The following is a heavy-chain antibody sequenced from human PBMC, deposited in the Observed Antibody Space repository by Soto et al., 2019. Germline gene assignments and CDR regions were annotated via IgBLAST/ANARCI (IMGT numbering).Heavy chain of an antibody. CDR3: AHSPSYDGSTWNWIDP. Sequence: SGPTLVNPTQTLTLTCTLSAFSLTTSGVGVAWIRQPPGKALEWLALIYWNDDRRYSPSLKSRLTITKDTSKNQVVLTMTDMDPLDTATYFCAHSPSYDGSTWNWIDPWGQGTLVTVSS. CDR2: IYWNDDR. J-gene: IGHJ5*02. V-gene: IGHV2-5*01. D-gene: IGHD3-22*01. CDR1: AFSLTTSGVG.